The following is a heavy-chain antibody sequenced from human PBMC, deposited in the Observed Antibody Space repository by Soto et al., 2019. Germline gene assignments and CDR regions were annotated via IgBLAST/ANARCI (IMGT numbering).Heavy chain of an antibody. CDR2: MNPNSGNT. CDR1: GYTFTSYD. Sequence: GXSVKVSCKASGYTFTSYDINWVRQATGQGLEWMGWMNPNSGNTGYAQKFQGRVTMTRNTSISTAYMELSSLRSEDTAVYYCARGGSTIFGVVIYYYYYGMDVWGQGPTVTVSS. J-gene: IGHJ6*02. D-gene: IGHD3-3*01. V-gene: IGHV1-8*01. CDR3: ARGGSTIFGVVIYYYYYGMDV.